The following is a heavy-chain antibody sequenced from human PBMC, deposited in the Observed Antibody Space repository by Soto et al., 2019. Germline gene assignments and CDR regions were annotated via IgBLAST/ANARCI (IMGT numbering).Heavy chain of an antibody. CDR3: AKFFVETGGSSGWPWSFHF. CDR2: ISGTGGNT. V-gene: IGHV3-23*01. J-gene: IGHJ4*02. CDR1: GFNFSSYA. Sequence: EVQLLESGGGLVQPGGSLRLSCAASGFNFSSYAMSWVRQAPGKGLEWVSAISGTGGNTYHSDSVKGRFTISRDNSRNTLHLQMNSLRADDTAIYYCAKFFVETGGSSGWPWSFHFWGQGTLVTVSS. D-gene: IGHD6-25*01.